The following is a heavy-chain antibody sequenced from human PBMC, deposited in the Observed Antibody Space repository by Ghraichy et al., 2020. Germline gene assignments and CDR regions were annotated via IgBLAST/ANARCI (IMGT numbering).Heavy chain of an antibody. CDR2: ISYDGSNK. J-gene: IGHJ6*02. D-gene: IGHD6-13*01. V-gene: IGHV3-30-3*01. Sequence: GGSLRLSCAASGFTFSSYAMHWVRQAPGKGLEWVAVISYDGSNKYYADSVKGRFTISRDNSKNTLYLQMNSLRAEDTAVYYCAREGTAAGIGYYYGMDVWGQGTTVTVSS. CDR3: AREGTAAGIGYYYGMDV. CDR1: GFTFSSYA.